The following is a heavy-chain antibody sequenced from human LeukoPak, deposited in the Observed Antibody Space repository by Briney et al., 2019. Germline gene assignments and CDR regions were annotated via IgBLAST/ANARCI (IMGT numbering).Heavy chain of an antibody. CDR1: GGSISSGDYY. D-gene: IGHD3-16*01. CDR3: ARARGPTFYYYYYGMDV. J-gene: IGHJ6*04. V-gene: IGHV4-30-4*01. CDR2: IYYSGST. Sequence: SETLSLTCTVSGGSISSGDYYWSWIRQPPGKGLEWIGYIYYSGSTYYNPSLKSRVTISVDTSKNQFSLKLSSVTAADTAVYYCARARGPTFYYYYYGMDVWGKGTTVTISS.